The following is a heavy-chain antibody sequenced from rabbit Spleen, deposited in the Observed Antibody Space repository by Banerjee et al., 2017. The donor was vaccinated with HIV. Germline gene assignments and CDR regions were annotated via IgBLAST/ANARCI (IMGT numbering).Heavy chain of an antibody. J-gene: IGHJ6*01. D-gene: IGHD7-1*01. CDR3: ARSYPMTGYGNGLDL. CDR1: GFSFSSSDY. V-gene: IGHV1S40*01. CDR2: IYTGDGTT. Sequence: QSLEESGGDLVKPGASLTLTCTASGFSFSSSDYMCWVRQAPGKGLEWIGCIYTGDGTTYYATWAKGRFTISKTSSTTVTLQMTSLTAADTATYFCARSYPMTGYGNGLDLWGPGTLVTVS.